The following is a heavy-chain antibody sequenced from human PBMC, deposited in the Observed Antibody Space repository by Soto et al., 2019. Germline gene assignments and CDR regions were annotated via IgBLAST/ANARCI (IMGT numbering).Heavy chain of an antibody. CDR1: GFTFRNYW. J-gene: IGHJ4*02. D-gene: IGHD3-10*01. Sequence: EVQLVESGGGLVQPGGCLRLSCAASGFTFRNYWMHWVRQAPGKGLVWVSRISDYGRINYADSVKGRFTISRDDAKSELYLQMNNLRAEDTAVYYCARGGVEPFDYWGQGALVTVSS. CDR3: ARGGVEPFDY. V-gene: IGHV3-74*01. CDR2: ISDYGRI.